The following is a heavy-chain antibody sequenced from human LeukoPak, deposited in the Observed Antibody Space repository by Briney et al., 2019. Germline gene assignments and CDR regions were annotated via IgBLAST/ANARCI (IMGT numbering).Heavy chain of an antibody. V-gene: IGHV3-7*03. Sequence: PGGSLRLSCAASGFTFSDYWMQWVRQAPGKGLEWVANIKEDGSNKYYVDSVKGRFTISRDNAKNSLYLQMNSLRAEDTAVYYCAKDMGYFTGMDVWGQGTTVTVSS. D-gene: IGHD2-8*01. J-gene: IGHJ6*02. CDR2: IKEDGSNK. CDR3: AKDMGYFTGMDV. CDR1: GFTFSDYW.